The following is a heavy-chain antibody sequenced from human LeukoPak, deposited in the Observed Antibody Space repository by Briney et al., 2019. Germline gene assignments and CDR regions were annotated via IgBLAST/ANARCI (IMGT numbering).Heavy chain of an antibody. CDR3: ARVGYYYYDSSENAFDI. CDR1: GGSINSDY. J-gene: IGHJ3*02. V-gene: IGHV4-34*01. Sequence: NSSETLSLTCSVSGGSINSDYWNWIRQPPGKGLEWIGEINHSGSTNYNPSLKSRVTISVDTSKNQFSLKLSSVTAADTAVYYCARVGYYYYDSSENAFDIWGQGTMVTVSS. CDR2: INHSGST. D-gene: IGHD3-22*01.